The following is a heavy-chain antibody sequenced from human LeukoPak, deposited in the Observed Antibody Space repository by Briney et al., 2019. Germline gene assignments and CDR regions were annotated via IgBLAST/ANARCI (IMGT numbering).Heavy chain of an antibody. CDR2: FKSKSAGGTT. Sequence: GGSLRLSCVASGFTFSDAWMSWVRQAPGKGLEWVGRFKSKSAGGTTDYAAPVKGRFTVARDDSQNTLSLQMNSLKTEDTAVYYCAADRGGGAFDIWGPGTLVTVSS. V-gene: IGHV3-15*01. J-gene: IGHJ3*02. D-gene: IGHD3-16*01. CDR1: GFTFSDAW. CDR3: AADRGGGAFDI.